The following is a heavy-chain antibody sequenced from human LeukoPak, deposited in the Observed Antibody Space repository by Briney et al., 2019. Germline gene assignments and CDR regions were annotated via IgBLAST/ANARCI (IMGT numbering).Heavy chain of an antibody. D-gene: IGHD6-6*01. J-gene: IGHJ4*02. Sequence: GASVKVSCKVSGYTFTGYYMHWVRQAPGQGLEWMGWINPNSGGTNYAQKFQGRVTMTRDTSISTAYMDLSRLTSDDTAVYYCARGDPSKLGYWGQGTLVTVSS. CDR2: INPNSGGT. CDR3: ARGDPSKLGY. CDR1: GYTFTGYY. V-gene: IGHV1-2*02.